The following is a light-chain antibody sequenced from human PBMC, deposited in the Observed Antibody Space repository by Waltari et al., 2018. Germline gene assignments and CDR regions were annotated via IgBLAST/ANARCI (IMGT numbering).Light chain of an antibody. J-gene: IGLJ1*01. CDR2: EVN. V-gene: IGLV2-14*01. CDR1: SSDVGDYEY. CDR3: SSYTTIASYV. Sequence: QSALTQPASVSASPGQSITISCTGTSSDVGDYEYISWYQQHPGKVPKLIIYEVNNRPSGVSDRFSGSKFDNTASLTISGLQPEDEADYYCSSYTTIASYVFGTGTKVTVL.